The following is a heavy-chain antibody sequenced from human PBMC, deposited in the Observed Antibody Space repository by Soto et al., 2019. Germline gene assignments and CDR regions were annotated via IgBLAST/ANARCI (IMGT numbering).Heavy chain of an antibody. Sequence: GASVKVSCKASGYTFTSYAVHWVRQAPGQRLEWMGWINAGNGNTKYSQKFQGRVTITSDTSASTAYMELSSLRSEDTAVYYCARESTYYDFWSGTREYNWFDPWGQGTLVTVSS. J-gene: IGHJ5*02. CDR1: GYTFTSYA. CDR2: INAGNGNT. D-gene: IGHD3-3*01. CDR3: ARESTYYDFWSGTREYNWFDP. V-gene: IGHV1-3*01.